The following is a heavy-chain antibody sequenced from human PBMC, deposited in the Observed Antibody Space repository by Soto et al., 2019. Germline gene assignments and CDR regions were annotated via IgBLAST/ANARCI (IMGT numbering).Heavy chain of an antibody. D-gene: IGHD3-10*01. Sequence: PGGSLRLSCAASGFTFSSFDMTWVRLAPGKGLEWVSQISDTGTTTNYADSVKGRFTISRDNSKNTVYLQMNNVTAEDTARYYCAKRGSGPGSFYSDSWGQGTLVTVSS. CDR1: GFTFSSFD. V-gene: IGHV3-23*01. CDR2: ISDTGTTT. CDR3: AKRGSGPGSFYSDS. J-gene: IGHJ4*02.